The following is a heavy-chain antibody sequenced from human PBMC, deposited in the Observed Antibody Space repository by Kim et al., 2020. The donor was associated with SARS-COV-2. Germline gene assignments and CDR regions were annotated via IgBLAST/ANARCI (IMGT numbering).Heavy chain of an antibody. CDR3: ASWGSSGYVSPGAFDI. D-gene: IGHD3-16*01. Sequence: ASVKVSCKASGYTFTSYGISWVRQAPGQGLEWMGWISAYNGNTNYAQKLQGRVTMTTDTSTSTAYMELRSLRSDDTAVYYCASWGSSGYVSPGAFDIWGQGTMVTVSS. CDR1: GYTFTSYG. CDR2: ISAYNGNT. J-gene: IGHJ3*02. V-gene: IGHV1-18*01.